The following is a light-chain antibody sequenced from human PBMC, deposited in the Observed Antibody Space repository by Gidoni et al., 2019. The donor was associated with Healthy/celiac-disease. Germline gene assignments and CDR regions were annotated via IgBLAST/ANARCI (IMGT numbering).Light chain of an antibody. V-gene: IGKV3-20*01. Sequence: EIVLTQSPGTLSLSPGERATLSCRASQSVSSSYLAWYQQKPGQAPRLLIYGASSRATGIPYRFSCSVSWTDFTLTISRLEPEDFSVYYCQQYGSSPTFGQGTKVEIK. CDR3: QQYGSSPT. J-gene: IGKJ1*01. CDR1: QSVSSSY. CDR2: GAS.